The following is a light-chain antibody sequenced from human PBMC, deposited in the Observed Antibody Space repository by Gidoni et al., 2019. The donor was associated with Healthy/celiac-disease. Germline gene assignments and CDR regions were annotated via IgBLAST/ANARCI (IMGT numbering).Light chain of an antibody. V-gene: IGKV2-28*01. Sequence: IVMTQSTLSLPVTPGEPASISCRSSQSLLHSNGYNYLDWYLQKPGQSPQLLIYLGSNRASGVPDRFSGSGSGKDFTLKISRVEAEDVGVYYCMQALQTPLTFGGGTKVEIK. CDR3: MQALQTPLT. CDR2: LGS. CDR1: QSLLHSNGYNY. J-gene: IGKJ4*01.